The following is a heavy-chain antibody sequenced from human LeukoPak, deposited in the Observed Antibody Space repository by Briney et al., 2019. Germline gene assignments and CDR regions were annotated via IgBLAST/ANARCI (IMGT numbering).Heavy chain of an antibody. J-gene: IGHJ5*02. D-gene: IGHD4-23*01. Sequence: SETLSLTCTASGGSISSYYWSWIRQPAGKGLEWIGRIYTSGSTNYNPSLKSRVTMSVDTSKNQFSLKLSSVTAADTAVYYCARDNSVEDTAWWFDPWGQGTLVTVSS. CDR3: ARDNSVEDTAWWFDP. V-gene: IGHV4-4*07. CDR1: GGSISSYY. CDR2: IYTSGST.